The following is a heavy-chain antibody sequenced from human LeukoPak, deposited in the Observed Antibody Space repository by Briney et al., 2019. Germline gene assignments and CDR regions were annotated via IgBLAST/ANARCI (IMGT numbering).Heavy chain of an antibody. D-gene: IGHD3-3*01. CDR1: GFIFSNYA. Sequence: PGGSLRLSCAASGFIFSNYAMTWVRQAPGKGLEWVSAISGSGGSTYYADSVKGRFTISRDNSKNTLYLQMNSLRAEDTAVYYCAKDLGQGTIFGVVIMPAYWGQGTLVTVSS. CDR3: AKDLGQGTIFGVVIMPAY. CDR2: ISGSGGST. J-gene: IGHJ4*02. V-gene: IGHV3-23*01.